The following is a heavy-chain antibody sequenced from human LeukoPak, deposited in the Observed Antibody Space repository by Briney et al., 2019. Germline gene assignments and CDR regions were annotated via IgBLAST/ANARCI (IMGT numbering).Heavy chain of an antibody. CDR1: GFTVSSNY. CDR3: AREKNYYYGMDV. J-gene: IGHJ6*02. CDR2: IYSGGST. Sequence: GGSLRLSCAASGFTVSSNYMSWVRQAPGKGLEWVSVIYSGGSTYCADSVKGRFTISRDNSKNTLYLQMNSLRAEDTAVYYCAREKNYYYGMDVWGQGTTVTVSS. V-gene: IGHV3-53*01.